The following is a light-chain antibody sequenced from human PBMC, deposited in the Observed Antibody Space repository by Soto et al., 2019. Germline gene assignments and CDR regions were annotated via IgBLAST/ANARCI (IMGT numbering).Light chain of an antibody. CDR3: SIYAGSNYPDV. CDR1: SGHDGTYRY. CDR2: AVT. V-gene: IGLV2-8*01. J-gene: IGLJ1*01. Sequence: QSALTQPPSASGCPEQSGTISYPAASGHDGTYRYVSRYNPHPGKAPKSLISAVTKRPLGVPARISGSQSGNAASLTVSGLQAEDEADYDCSIYAGSNYPDVYGTGTNVTVL.